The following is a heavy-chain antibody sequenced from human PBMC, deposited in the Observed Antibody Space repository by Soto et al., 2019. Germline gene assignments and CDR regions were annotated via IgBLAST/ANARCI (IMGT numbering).Heavy chain of an antibody. Sequence: PSETLSLTCSLSGASITSTTYFWAWIRQPPGKGLEWVASIYYSGKTHYNQSLKSRTTISVDRSRNQFSPQVSSVTAADTDVYYCAKNLPRTGRFDYWGQGTVVT. V-gene: IGHV4-39*01. CDR1: GASITSTTYF. J-gene: IGHJ4*02. CDR2: IYYSGKT. CDR3: AKNLPRTGRFDY.